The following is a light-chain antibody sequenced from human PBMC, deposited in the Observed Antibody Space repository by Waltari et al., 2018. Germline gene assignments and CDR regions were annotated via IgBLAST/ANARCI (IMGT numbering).Light chain of an antibody. Sequence: ILMTQSQATLSVSPGERATLSCRASQSVSSNLAWYQQKPGQAPRLLIYGASTRATGIPARFSGSGSGTEFTLTISSLQSEDFALYYCQQYNNWPPWTFGQGTKVEI. CDR1: QSVSSN. V-gene: IGKV3-15*01. J-gene: IGKJ1*01. CDR3: QQYNNWPPWT. CDR2: GAS.